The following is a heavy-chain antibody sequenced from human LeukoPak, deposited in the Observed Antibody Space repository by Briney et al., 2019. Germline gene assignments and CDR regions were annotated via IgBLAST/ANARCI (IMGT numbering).Heavy chain of an antibody. CDR2: ISGSGGST. Sequence: GGSLRLSCAASGFTFSSYAMSWVRQAPGKGLEWVSAISGSGGSTYYADSVKGRFTISRDNSKNTLYLQMNSLRAEDTAVYYCAKGLWFGEVPTPLDYWGQGTLVTVPS. V-gene: IGHV3-23*01. CDR1: GFTFSSYA. CDR3: AKGLWFGEVPTPLDY. D-gene: IGHD3-10*01. J-gene: IGHJ4*02.